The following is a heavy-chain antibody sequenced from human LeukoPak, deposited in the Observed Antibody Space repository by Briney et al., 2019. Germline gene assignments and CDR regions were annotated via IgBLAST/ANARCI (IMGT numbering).Heavy chain of an antibody. CDR3: ARELIGTVTSGF. V-gene: IGHV3-48*03. CDR2: ISSSGSTI. J-gene: IGHJ4*02. D-gene: IGHD4-17*01. CDR1: GLILSGFQ. Sequence: GGSLTHSCAASGLILSGFQMNWFRQAAARGLEWVSFISSSGSTIYYADSVKGRFTISRDNAENSMSLQMNSLRGEDTAVYYCARELIGTVTSGFWGQGTLVTVSS.